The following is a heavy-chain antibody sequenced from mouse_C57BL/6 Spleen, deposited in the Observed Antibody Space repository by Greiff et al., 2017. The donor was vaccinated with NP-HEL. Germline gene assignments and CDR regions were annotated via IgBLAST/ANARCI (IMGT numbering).Heavy chain of an antibody. J-gene: IGHJ4*01. CDR2: IYPGSGST. Sequence: QVQLQQPEEERGKPGASVKMSCKASGYTFTSYWITWVKQRPGQGLEWIGDIYPGSGSTNYNEKFKSKATLTVDTASSTAYMQLSSLTSSDSADYTSPSSSSSSRYYSAMYSCSQVPSLPFSS. D-gene: IGHD1-1*01. CDR3: PSSSSSSRYYSAMYS. CDR1: GYTFTSYW. V-gene: IGHV1-55*01.